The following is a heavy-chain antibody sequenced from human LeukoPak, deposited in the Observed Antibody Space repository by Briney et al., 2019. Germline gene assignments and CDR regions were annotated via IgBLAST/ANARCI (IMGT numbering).Heavy chain of an antibody. CDR1: GFTFSNYA. V-gene: IGHV3-74*01. J-gene: IGHJ4*02. CDR3: ARAVGYSYGRFEY. CDR2: INTDGTTT. D-gene: IGHD5-18*01. Sequence: GGSLRLSCAASGFTFSNYAMSWVRQAPGTGLVWVSRINTDGTTTNYADSVKGRFTISRDNAKNTLYLQMNSLRAEDTAVYYCARAVGYSYGRFEYWGQGTLVTVSS.